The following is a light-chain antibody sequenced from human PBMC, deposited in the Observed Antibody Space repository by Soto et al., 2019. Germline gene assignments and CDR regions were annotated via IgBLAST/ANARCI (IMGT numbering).Light chain of an antibody. CDR3: QPANSFPWT. CDR2: AAS. Sequence: DIQMTQSPSSVSASVGDRVTITCRARQGIGSWLAWYQQKPGKAPKLLIYAASSLQSGVPSRFSGSGSGTDFTLPISSLPPEDFATYYCQPANSFPWTFGQGTKVEIK. J-gene: IGKJ1*01. V-gene: IGKV1-12*01. CDR1: QGIGSW.